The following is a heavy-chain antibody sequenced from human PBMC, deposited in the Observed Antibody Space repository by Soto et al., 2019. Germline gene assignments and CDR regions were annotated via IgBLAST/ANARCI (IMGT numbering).Heavy chain of an antibody. J-gene: IGHJ6*02. CDR3: ARDERGEGIQLWTRSRGQDGMDV. CDR1: GYALSIYG. D-gene: IGHD5-18*01. CDR2: ISAYNGNT. Sequence: SVKGSCQTSGYALSIYGISWVTQATGQGLEWMGWISAYNGNTNYAQKLQGRVTMTTDTSTSTAYMELRSLRSDDTAVYYCARDERGEGIQLWTRSRGQDGMDVWGQGTTVTVSS. V-gene: IGHV1-18*01.